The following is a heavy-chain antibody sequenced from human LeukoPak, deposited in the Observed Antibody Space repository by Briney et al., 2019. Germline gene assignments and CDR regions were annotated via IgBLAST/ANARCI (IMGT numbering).Heavy chain of an antibody. Sequence: SETLSLTCTVSGGSISSSSYYWGWIRQPPGKGLEWIGSIYYSGSTYYNPSLKSRVTISVDTSKNQFSLKLSSVTAADTAVYYCARDPPGSGRPNYFDYWGQGTLVTVSS. CDR3: ARDPPGSGRPNYFDY. CDR2: IYYSGST. D-gene: IGHD3-10*01. CDR1: GGSISSSSYY. V-gene: IGHV4-39*07. J-gene: IGHJ4*02.